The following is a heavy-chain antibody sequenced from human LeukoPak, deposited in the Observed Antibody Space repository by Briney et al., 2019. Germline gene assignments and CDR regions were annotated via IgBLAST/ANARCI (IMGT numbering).Heavy chain of an antibody. CDR1: GFTFTNYG. J-gene: IGHJ4*02. V-gene: IGHV3-33*01. CDR2: IWYDGSKT. D-gene: IGHD2-2*01. Sequence: GGSLSLSCTTSGFTFTNYGINWVRQAPGKGLEWVAAIWYDGSKTSYTDSVKGRFTVSRDISKNTVYLQMNGLKAEDTAVYYCARDDCSTTPCYAYWGQGTLVTVSS. CDR3: ARDDCSTTPCYAY.